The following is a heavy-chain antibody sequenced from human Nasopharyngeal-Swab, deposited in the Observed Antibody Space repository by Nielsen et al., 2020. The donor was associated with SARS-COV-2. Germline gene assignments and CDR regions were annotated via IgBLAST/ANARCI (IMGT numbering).Heavy chain of an antibody. D-gene: IGHD2-2*01. CDR2: INPSGGST. Sequence: ASVKVSCKASGYTFTSYYMHWVRQAPGQGLEWMGIINPSGGSTSYAQKFQGRVTMTRDTSTSTVYMELSSLRSEDTAVYYCAREVIVVVPAANKETATGPESWFDPWGQGTLVTVSS. CDR1: GYTFTSYY. CDR3: AREVIVVVPAANKETATGPESWFDP. V-gene: IGHV1-46*01. J-gene: IGHJ5*02.